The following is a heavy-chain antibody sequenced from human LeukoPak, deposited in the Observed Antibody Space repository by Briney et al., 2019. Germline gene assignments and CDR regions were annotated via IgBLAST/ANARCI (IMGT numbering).Heavy chain of an antibody. V-gene: IGHV1-18*01. J-gene: IGHJ4*02. CDR2: ISTYDAKT. CDR3: ARDNRSPGPVFADY. CDR1: GFTPLGYG. Sequence: VSCEVSGFTPLGYGVISVGQAASPGGECWGGISTYDAKTHYAERLQDRFTTTRDISARTVYMELRSLTSDDTAVYYCARDNRSPGPVFADYWRQGTLVTVCS. D-gene: IGHD1-14*01.